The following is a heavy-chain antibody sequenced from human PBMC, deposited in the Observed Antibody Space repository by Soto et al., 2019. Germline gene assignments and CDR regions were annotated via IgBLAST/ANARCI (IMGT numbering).Heavy chain of an antibody. CDR2: IYNSGST. J-gene: IGHJ4*02. CDR1: GVSISSYY. D-gene: IGHD4-17*01. CDR3: AYGDSRGPFDS. Sequence: SETLSLTCTVSGVSISSYYWSWIRQPPGKGLEWIGYIYNSGSTNYNPSLKSRVTISVDTSKNQFSLKLSSVTAADTAVYYCAYGDSRGPFDSWGQGTLVTVSS. V-gene: IGHV4-59*01.